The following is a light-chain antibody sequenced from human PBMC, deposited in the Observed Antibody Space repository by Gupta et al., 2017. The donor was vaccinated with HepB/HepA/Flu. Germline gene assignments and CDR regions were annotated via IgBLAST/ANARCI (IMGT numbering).Light chain of an antibody. CDR3: ELVDNLPIT. CDR1: QDISNY. Sequence: IQMTQSPSSLSASVGDRVTITCQASQDISNYLNWYHQKPGKAPKLLLYDTSNLQTGVPSRFSGRGFGTDFSWTVSRLQPTDLATYCSELVDNLPITYGQATLLEIK. CDR2: DTS. J-gene: IGKJ5*01. V-gene: IGKV1-33*01.